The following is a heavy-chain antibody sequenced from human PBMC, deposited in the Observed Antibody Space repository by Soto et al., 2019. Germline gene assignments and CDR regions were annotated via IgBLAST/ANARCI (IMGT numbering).Heavy chain of an antibody. Sequence: SETLSLTCIVSGSSISSSGYYWGWIRQPPGEGLEWIASMYYNVGTYYSPSFQGQVTISADKSLNTAYLQWNSLKASDTAVYYCARPANTVADHFDLWGQGTPVTVSS. CDR2: MYYNVGT. V-gene: IGHV4-39*07. J-gene: IGHJ4*02. CDR3: ARPANTVADHFDL. CDR1: GSSISSSGYY. D-gene: IGHD4-17*01.